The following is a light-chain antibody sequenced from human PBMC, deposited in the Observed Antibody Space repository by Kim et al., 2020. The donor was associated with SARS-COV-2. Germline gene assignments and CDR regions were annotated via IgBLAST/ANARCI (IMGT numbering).Light chain of an antibody. CDR2: GAS. CDR1: QSISVN. CDR3: QQYNNWPPWT. Sequence: EIVMTQSPAILSVSPGERATFSCRASQSISVNLAWYQQKPGQAPRLLIYGASTRATGIPARFSGSGSGADFTLTISGLQSEDFAVYFCQQYNNWPPWTFGQGTKVDIK. V-gene: IGKV3-15*01. J-gene: IGKJ1*01.